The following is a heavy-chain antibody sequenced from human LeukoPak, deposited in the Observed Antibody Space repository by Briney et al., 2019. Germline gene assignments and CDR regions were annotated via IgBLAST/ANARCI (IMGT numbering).Heavy chain of an antibody. J-gene: IGHJ4*02. Sequence: GESLKISCKGSGYSFTSYWIGWVRQMPGKGLEWMGIIYPGDSDTRYSPSFQGQVTISADKSISTAYLQWSSLKASDTTMYYCARLYYYDSSGYAPFGYWGQGTLVTVSS. CDR2: IYPGDSDT. CDR1: GYSFTSYW. V-gene: IGHV5-51*01. D-gene: IGHD3-22*01. CDR3: ARLYYYDSSGYAPFGY.